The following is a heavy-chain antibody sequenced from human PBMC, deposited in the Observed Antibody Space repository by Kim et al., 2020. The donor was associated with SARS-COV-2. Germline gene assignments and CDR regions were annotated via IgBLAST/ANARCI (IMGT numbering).Heavy chain of an antibody. V-gene: IGHV4-39*01. CDR2: IYYSGSA. CDR1: GDSISSSSYY. D-gene: IGHD3-10*01. CDR3: ARSRSPINWFDP. Sequence: SETLSLTCTVSGDSISSSSYYWGWIRQPPGKGLEWIGTIYYSGSAYYNPSLKSQLTISVDTSKNQFSLNLSSVTAADTALYYCARSRSPINWFDPWGQGTLVTVSS. J-gene: IGHJ5*02.